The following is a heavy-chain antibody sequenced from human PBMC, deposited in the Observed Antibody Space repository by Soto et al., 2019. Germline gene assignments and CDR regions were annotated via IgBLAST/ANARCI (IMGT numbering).Heavy chain of an antibody. CDR3: ARNLTQIVATTTVPKMTTVTTRYGMDV. CDR1: GYTFTSYG. CDR2: ISAHNGNT. D-gene: IGHD4-17*01. J-gene: IGHJ6*02. Sequence: QVQLVQSGAEVKKPGASVKVSCKASGYTFTSYGISWVRQAPGQGLEWMGWISAHNGNTNYAQKLQGRGTMTTDTSTSTAYMDLRSLRSDDTAVYYCARNLTQIVATTTVPKMTTVTTRYGMDVWGQGTTVTVSS. V-gene: IGHV1-18*01.